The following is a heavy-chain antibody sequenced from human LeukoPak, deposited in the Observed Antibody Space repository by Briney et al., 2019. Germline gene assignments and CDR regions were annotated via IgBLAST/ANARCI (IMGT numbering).Heavy chain of an antibody. CDR2: IDPSGGST. V-gene: IGHV1-46*01. Sequence: SVKVSCKASGYTFTIYYMHWVRQAPGQGLEWMGIIDPSGGSTSYAQKFQGRVTMTRDTSTSTVYMELSSLTSEDTAVYYCAKSKGRMDVWGQGTTVTVSS. J-gene: IGHJ6*02. CDR3: AKSKGRMDV. CDR1: GYTFTIYY.